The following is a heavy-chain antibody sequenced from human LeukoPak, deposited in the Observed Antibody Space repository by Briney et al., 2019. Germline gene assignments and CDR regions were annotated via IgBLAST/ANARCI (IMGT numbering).Heavy chain of an antibody. V-gene: IGHV3-23*01. D-gene: IGHD2-2*01. CDR1: EFTYG. CDR2: ISSSGSNT. J-gene: IGHJ4*02. CDR3: AKDGRYCITNTCYQYLDS. Sequence: GGSLRLSCTASEFTYGMNWVRQAPGTGLECVSSISSSGSNTYYADSVKGRFTISRDNSKNTLHLQMNSLRAEDTAVYYCAKDGRYCITNTCYQYLDSWGQGALVTVSS.